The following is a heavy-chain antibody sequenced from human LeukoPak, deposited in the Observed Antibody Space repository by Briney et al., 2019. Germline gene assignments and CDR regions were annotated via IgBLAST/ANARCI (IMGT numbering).Heavy chain of an antibody. Sequence: ASVKVSCKASGGTFSSYAISRVRQAPGQGLEWMGGIIPIFGTANYAQKFQGRVTITADKSTSTAYMELNSLRSEDTAVYYCATNIVVPAAPPAFDIWGQGTMVTVSS. CDR2: IIPIFGTA. CDR3: ATNIVVPAAPPAFDI. V-gene: IGHV1-69*06. CDR1: GGTFSSYA. D-gene: IGHD2-2*01. J-gene: IGHJ3*02.